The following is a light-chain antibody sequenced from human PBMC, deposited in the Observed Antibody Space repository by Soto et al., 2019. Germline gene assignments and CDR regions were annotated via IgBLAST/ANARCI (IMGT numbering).Light chain of an antibody. V-gene: IGLV2-14*01. J-gene: IGLJ1*01. CDR3: SSYTSSSTQV. CDR2: DVS. CDR1: SSDVGGYNY. Sequence: QSALTQPASVXXXXXXXXXXSCTGTSSDVGGYNYVSWHQQHPGKAPKLMIYDVSNRPSGVSNRFSGSKSGNTASLTISGLQAEDEADYYCSSYTSSSTQVFGTGTKLTVL.